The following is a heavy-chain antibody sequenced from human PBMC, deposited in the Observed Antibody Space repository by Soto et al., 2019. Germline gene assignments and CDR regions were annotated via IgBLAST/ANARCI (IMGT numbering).Heavy chain of an antibody. CDR1: GGTFSSYA. V-gene: IGHV1-69*13. Sequence: SVKVSCKASGGTFSSYAISWVRQAPGQGLEWMGGIIPIFGTANYAQKFQGRVTITADESTSTAYMELSSLRSEDTAVYYCAREVPPRRYYYGSGSYSYYFDYWGQGTLVTVSS. CDR2: IIPIFGTA. D-gene: IGHD3-10*01. CDR3: AREVPPRRYYYGSGSYSYYFDY. J-gene: IGHJ4*02.